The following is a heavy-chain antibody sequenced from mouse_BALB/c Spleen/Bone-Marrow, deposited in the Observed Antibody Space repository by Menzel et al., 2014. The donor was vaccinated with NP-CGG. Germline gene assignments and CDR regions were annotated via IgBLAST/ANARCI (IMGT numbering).Heavy chain of an antibody. CDR1: GFNIKDYY. CDR3: NAWNYYGGMGY. CDR2: IDPENGDT. J-gene: IGHJ4*01. D-gene: IGHD1-2*01. Sequence: VQLQQSGAELVRSGASVKLSCTASGFNIKDYYMHWVKQRPEQGLEWIGWIDPENGDTEYAPKFQGKATMTADTSSNTAYLQLSSLTSKDTAVYYCNAWNYYGGMGYWGQGTSVAVSS. V-gene: IGHV14-4*02.